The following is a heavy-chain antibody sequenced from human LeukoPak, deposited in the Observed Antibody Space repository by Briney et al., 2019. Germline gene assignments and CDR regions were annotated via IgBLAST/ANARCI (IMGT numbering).Heavy chain of an antibody. D-gene: IGHD5-24*01. J-gene: IGHJ4*02. Sequence: GGSLRLSCAASGFTFSSYGMHWVRQAPGKGLEWVSAISGSGGSTYYADSVKGRFTISRDNSKNTLYLQMNSLRAEDTAVYYCAKQRWLQVSFDYWGQGTLVTVSS. CDR3: AKQRWLQVSFDY. CDR1: GFTFSSYG. V-gene: IGHV3-23*01. CDR2: ISGSGGST.